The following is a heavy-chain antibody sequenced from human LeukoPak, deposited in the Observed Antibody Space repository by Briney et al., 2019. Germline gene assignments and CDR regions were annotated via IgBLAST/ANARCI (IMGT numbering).Heavy chain of an antibody. V-gene: IGHV6-1*01. J-gene: IGHJ6*04. Sequence: SQTLSLTCAISGDSVSSNSAAWNWIRQSPSRGLEWLGRTYYRSKWYNDYAVSVKSRITINPDTSKNQFSLQLNSVTPEDTAVYYCARDLRGYSYGLDYHYGMDVWGKGTTVTVSS. CDR2: TYYRSKWYN. CDR3: ARDLRGYSYGLDYHYGMDV. D-gene: IGHD5-18*01. CDR1: GDSVSSNSAA.